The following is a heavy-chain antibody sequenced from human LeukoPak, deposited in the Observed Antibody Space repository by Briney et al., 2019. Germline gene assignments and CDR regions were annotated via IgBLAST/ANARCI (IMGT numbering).Heavy chain of an antibody. CDR3: ARSLPAVNWFDP. CDR2: IIPIFGTA. V-gene: IGHV1-69*01. Sequence: ASVKVSCKASGGTFSSYAISWVRQAPGQGLEWMGGIIPIFGTANYAQKFQGRVTITADESTSTAYMELSSLRSEDTAVYYCARSLPAVNWFDPWGQGTLVTVSS. CDR1: GGTFSSYA. J-gene: IGHJ5*02.